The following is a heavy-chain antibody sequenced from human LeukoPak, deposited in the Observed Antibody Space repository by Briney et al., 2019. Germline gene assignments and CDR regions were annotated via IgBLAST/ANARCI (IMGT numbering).Heavy chain of an antibody. CDR2: ISENKGNT. CDR1: GYTFTTYG. Sequence: ASVKVSCKASGYTFTTYGINWVRQAPGQGLEWMGWISENKGNTNHAQRFQGRVTMTTDTSTNTAYVELRSLRSDDTAVYYCARGIAVTREFDQWGQGTLVIVSS. D-gene: IGHD6-19*01. J-gene: IGHJ4*02. CDR3: ARGIAVTREFDQ. V-gene: IGHV1-18*04.